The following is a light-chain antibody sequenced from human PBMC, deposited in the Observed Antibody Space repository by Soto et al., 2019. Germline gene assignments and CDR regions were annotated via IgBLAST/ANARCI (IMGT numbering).Light chain of an antibody. CDR2: DAS. CDR1: ESVSSW. V-gene: IGKV1-5*01. Sequence: DIQMTQSPSTLSAFVGDRVTITCRANESVSSWLAWYQQKVGKAPNLLIYDASSLESGVPSRFSGSGSVTEFALTIISLQPDDFATYYCQQYKSYPWTFGLGTKVE. J-gene: IGKJ1*01. CDR3: QQYKSYPWT.